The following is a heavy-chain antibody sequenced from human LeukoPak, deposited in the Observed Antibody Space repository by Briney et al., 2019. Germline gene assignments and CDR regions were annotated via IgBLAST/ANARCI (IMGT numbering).Heavy chain of an antibody. D-gene: IGHD3-3*01. CDR2: ISYDGSNK. J-gene: IGHJ4*02. CDR1: GFTFSSYA. Sequence: GGSLRLSCAASGFTFSSYAMSWVRQAPGKGLEWVAVISYDGSNKYYADSVKGRFTISRDNSKNTLYLQMNSLRAEDTAVYYCARTDTIFGVAGSEYYFDYWGQGTLVTVSS. V-gene: IGHV3-30-3*01. CDR3: ARTDTIFGVAGSEYYFDY.